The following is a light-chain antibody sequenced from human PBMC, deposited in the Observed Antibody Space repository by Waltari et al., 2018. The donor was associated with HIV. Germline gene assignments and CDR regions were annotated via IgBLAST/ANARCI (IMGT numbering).Light chain of an antibody. CDR1: YSNIGSNT. CDR2: NND. J-gene: IGLJ3*02. CDR3: ASWDGKLDGWV. Sequence: QSLLPQPPSASGTPGQRVTISCSGSYSNIGSNTVNWHQQLPGSAPRALIYNNDQRPSVFPVVFSGAKSGTSAPLAISGLQSEDGGDYYCASWDGKLDGWVFGGGTRLTVL. V-gene: IGLV1-44*01.